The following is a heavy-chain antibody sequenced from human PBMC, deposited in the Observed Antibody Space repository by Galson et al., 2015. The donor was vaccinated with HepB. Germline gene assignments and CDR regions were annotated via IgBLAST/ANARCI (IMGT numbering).Heavy chain of an antibody. CDR1: GFTFSTYV. J-gene: IGHJ2*01. Sequence: SLRLSCAASGFTFSTYVMSWVRQGPGKGLEWVSAISGSGGSTYYADSVKGRFTISRDNSKNTQYLQMNSLRAEDTAVYYCARGGCSGGSCYSGWYFDLWGRGTLVTVSS. CDR2: ISGSGGST. CDR3: ARGGCSGGSCYSGWYFDL. D-gene: IGHD2-15*01. V-gene: IGHV3-23*01.